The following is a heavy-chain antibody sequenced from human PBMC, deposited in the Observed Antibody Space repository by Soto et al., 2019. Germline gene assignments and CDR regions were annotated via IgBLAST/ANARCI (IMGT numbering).Heavy chain of an antibody. V-gene: IGHV1-2*02. D-gene: IGHD1-7*01. Sequence: ASVKVSCKASGHTFSGYYIHWVRQAPGRGLEWVGWINPDSGGTNYAQKFQGRVTMTRDTSISTAYMELNRLTSDDTAVYFCATVGITGTAGSNFCGQGTLVTVYS. CDR2: INPDSGGT. J-gene: IGHJ4*02. CDR1: GHTFSGYY. CDR3: ATVGITGTAGSNF.